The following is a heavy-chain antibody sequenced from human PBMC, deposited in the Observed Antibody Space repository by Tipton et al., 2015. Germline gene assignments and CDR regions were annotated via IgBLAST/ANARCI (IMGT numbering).Heavy chain of an antibody. V-gene: IGHV4-39*01. CDR1: GTSISSSAYY. J-gene: IGHJ3*02. CDR2: GHYSGRA. D-gene: IGHD2-8*01. CDR3: ARRVRNGVLDI. Sequence: TLSLTCNVSGTSISSSAYYWAWIRQPPGKGLEWIGSGHYSGRAYYNPSLMGRVTISVDTSKKQFSLQLNSVTPEDTAVYYCARRVRNGVLDIWGRGTVVTASS.